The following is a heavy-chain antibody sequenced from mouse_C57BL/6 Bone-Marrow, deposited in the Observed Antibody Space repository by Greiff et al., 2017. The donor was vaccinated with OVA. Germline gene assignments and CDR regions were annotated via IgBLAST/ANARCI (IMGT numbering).Heavy chain of an antibody. Sequence: DVKLQESGAELVRPGASVKLSCTASGFNIKDDYMHWVKQRPEQGLEWIGWIDPENGDTEYASKFQGKATITADTSSNTAYLQLSSLTSEDTAVYYCTRLTVDYWGQGTTLTVSS. J-gene: IGHJ2*01. CDR2: IDPENGDT. V-gene: IGHV14-4*01. CDR3: TRLTVDY. CDR1: GFNIKDDY. D-gene: IGHD4-1*01.